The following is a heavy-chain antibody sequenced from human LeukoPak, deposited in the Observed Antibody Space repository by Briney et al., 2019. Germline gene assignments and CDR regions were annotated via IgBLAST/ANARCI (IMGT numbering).Heavy chain of an antibody. V-gene: IGHV4-39*01. J-gene: IGHJ5*02. CDR3: ARGLGLYYYGSGSYRANNWFDP. D-gene: IGHD3-10*01. Sequence: SETLSLTCTVSGGSISSSSYYWGWIRQPPGKGREWIGSIYYTGTTYYNPSLKSRVTISVDTSKNQFSLKLSSVTAADTAVYYCARGLGLYYYGSGSYRANNWFDPWGQGTLVTVSS. CDR1: GGSISSSSYY. CDR2: IYYTGTT.